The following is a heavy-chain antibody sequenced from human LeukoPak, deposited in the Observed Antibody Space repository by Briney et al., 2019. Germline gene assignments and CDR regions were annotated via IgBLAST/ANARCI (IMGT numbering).Heavy chain of an antibody. D-gene: IGHD3-16*02. J-gene: IGHJ4*02. V-gene: IGHV4-34*01. CDR3: ARHLYYDYVWGSYRYSFDY. CDR2: INHSGST. Sequence: SETLSLTCAVYGGSFSGYYWSWIRQPPGKGLEWIGEINHSGSTNYNPSLKSRVTISVDTSKNQFSLKLSSVTAADTAVYYCARHLYYDYVWGSYRYSFDYWGQGTLVTVSS. CDR1: GGSFSGYY.